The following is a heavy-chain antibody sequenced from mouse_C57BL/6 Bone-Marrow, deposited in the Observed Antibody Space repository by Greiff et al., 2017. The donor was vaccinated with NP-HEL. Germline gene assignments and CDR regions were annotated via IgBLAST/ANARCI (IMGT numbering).Heavy chain of an antibody. Sequence: VKLQQSGAELARPGASVKLSCKASGYTFTSYGISWVKQRTGQGLEWIGEIYPRSGNTYYNEKFKGKATLTADKSSSTAYMELRSLTSEDSAVYFCARRRWLLHFDYWGQGTTLTVSS. J-gene: IGHJ2*01. CDR3: ARRRWLLHFDY. D-gene: IGHD2-3*01. CDR2: IYPRSGNT. CDR1: GYTFTSYG. V-gene: IGHV1-81*01.